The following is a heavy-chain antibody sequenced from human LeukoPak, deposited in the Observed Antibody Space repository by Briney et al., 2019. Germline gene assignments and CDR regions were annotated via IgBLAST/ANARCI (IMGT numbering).Heavy chain of an antibody. Sequence: TSETLSLTCTVSGGSISSSSYYWGWIRQPPGKGLEWIGSIYYSGSTYYNPSLKSRVTISVDTSKNQFSLKLSSVTAADTAVYYCARPAPDNYDFWSGYFYWGQGTLVTVSS. CDR3: ARPAPDNYDFWSGYFY. J-gene: IGHJ4*02. CDR2: IYYSGST. V-gene: IGHV4-39*01. CDR1: GGSISSSSYY. D-gene: IGHD3-3*01.